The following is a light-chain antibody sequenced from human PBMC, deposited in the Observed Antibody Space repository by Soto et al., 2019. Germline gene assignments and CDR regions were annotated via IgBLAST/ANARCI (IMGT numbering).Light chain of an antibody. Sequence: DIQMTQSPSSLSASVGDRVTITCLASQSISSYLNWYQQKPGKAPKLLIYAASSLQSGVPSRFSGSGSGTDFTLTISSLQPEDFATYYCQQSYSTPPWLTFGGGTKVEIK. CDR2: AAS. V-gene: IGKV1-39*01. J-gene: IGKJ4*01. CDR3: QQSYSTPPWLT. CDR1: QSISSY.